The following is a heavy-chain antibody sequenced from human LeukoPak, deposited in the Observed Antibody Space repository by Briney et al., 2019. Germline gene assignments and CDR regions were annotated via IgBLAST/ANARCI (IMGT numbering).Heavy chain of an antibody. Sequence: GSLRLSFSASGFTFSSYSMDWVRQAPGKGLEWVSSISSSSSYIYYADSVKGRFTISRDNAKNSLYLQMNSLRAEDTAVYYCAATMVRGVIYYYYGMDVWGQGTTVTVSS. D-gene: IGHD3-10*01. CDR3: AATMVRGVIYYYYGMDV. J-gene: IGHJ6*02. CDR2: ISSSSSYI. V-gene: IGHV3-21*03. CDR1: GFTFSSYS.